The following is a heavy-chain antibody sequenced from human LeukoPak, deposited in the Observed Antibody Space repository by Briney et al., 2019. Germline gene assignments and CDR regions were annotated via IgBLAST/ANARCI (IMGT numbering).Heavy chain of an antibody. CDR3: ARAIAAAGNGD. D-gene: IGHD6-13*01. Sequence: GGSLRLSCAASGFTFSSYSMNWVRQAPGKGLEWVSSISSSSSYIYYADSVKGRFTISRDNAKNSLYLQMNSLRAEDTAVYYCARAIAAAGNGDWGQGTLVTVSS. CDR2: ISSSSSYI. V-gene: IGHV3-21*01. CDR1: GFTFSSYS. J-gene: IGHJ4*02.